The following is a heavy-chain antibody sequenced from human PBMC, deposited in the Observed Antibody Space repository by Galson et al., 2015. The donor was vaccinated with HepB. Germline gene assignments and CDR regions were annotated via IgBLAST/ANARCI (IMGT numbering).Heavy chain of an antibody. CDR3: ARFVSNYASYYYYYGMDV. J-gene: IGHJ6*02. D-gene: IGHD4-11*01. V-gene: IGHV1-18*04. Sequence: SVKVSCKASGYTFTSYGISWVRQAPGQGLEWMGWISAYNGNTNYAQKLQGRVTMTTDTSTSTAYMELRSLRSDDTAMYYCARFVSNYASYYYYYGMDVWGQGTTVTVSS. CDR1: GYTFTSYG. CDR2: ISAYNGNT.